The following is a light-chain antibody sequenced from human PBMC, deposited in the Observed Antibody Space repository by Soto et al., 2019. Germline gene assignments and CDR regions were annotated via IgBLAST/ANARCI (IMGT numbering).Light chain of an antibody. CDR3: QQRGDWPLT. CDR2: VAS. V-gene: IGKV3-11*01. J-gene: IGKJ2*01. CDR1: QSISTY. Sequence: EIVLTQSPATLSLSPGERATLSCRASQSISTYLAWYQQKPGQAPRLLIYVASNRATGIPARFSGSGSGTDFTLTISSPEPDDFAVYYCQQRGDWPLTFGQGTRLEIK.